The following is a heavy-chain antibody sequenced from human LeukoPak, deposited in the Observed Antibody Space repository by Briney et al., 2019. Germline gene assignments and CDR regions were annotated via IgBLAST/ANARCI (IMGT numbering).Heavy chain of an antibody. CDR1: DGSSSSSSYY. Sequence: SETLSLTCSVSDGSSSSSSYYWGWIRQPPGKGLEWIGSFSYSGSTYYNPSLKSRVTISVDTSNNQFSLKVTSVTAADTAVYYCARDLSGWYAQFDIWGQGTMVTVSS. CDR3: ARDLSGWYAQFDI. V-gene: IGHV4-39*07. CDR2: FSYSGST. D-gene: IGHD6-19*01. J-gene: IGHJ3*02.